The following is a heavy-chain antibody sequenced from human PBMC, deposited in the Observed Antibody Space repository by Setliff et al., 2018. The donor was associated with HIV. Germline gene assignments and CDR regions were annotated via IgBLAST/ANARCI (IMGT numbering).Heavy chain of an antibody. CDR1: GYSFINYG. J-gene: IGHJ5*02. CDR2: ISAYNGNT. V-gene: IGHV1-18*01. D-gene: IGHD1-26*01. Sequence: ASVKVSCKASGYSFINYGISWVRQAPGQGLEWMGWISAYNGNTDYAPRLLGRVTMTTDTSTSPAYMELRSLSSDDTAVYYCARARLQGIVTAVGPRDNCLDPWGQGTRVTVSS. CDR3: ARARLQGIVTAVGPRDNCLDP.